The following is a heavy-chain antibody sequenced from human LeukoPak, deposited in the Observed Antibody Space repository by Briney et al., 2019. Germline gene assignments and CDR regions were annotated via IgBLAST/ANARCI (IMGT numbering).Heavy chain of an antibody. CDR1: GGSFSGYY. CDR2: INHSGST. D-gene: IGHD3-10*01. V-gene: IGHV4-34*01. Sequence: SETLSLTCAVYGGSFSGYYWSWIRQPPGKGLEWLGEINHSGSTNYNPSLKSRVTISVDTSKNQFSLKLSSVTAADTAVYYCARGNYYGSGIHYYYYGMDVWGQGTTVTVSS. CDR3: ARGNYYGSGIHYYYYGMDV. J-gene: IGHJ6*02.